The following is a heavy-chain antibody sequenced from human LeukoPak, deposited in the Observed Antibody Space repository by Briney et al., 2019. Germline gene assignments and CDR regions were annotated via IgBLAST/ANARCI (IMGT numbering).Heavy chain of an antibody. V-gene: IGHV3-23*01. D-gene: IGHD1-26*01. J-gene: IGHJ4*02. CDR2: ISPTGGST. Sequence: GGSLRLSCAASGFTFSSYAMNWVRQAPGKGLEWVSAISPTGGSTYYADSVKGRFTISRDNSKNTLFLQMNSLRAEDTAVYYCAKKDGGSYCFDHWGQGSLVTVSS. CDR3: AKKDGGSYCFDH. CDR1: GFTFSSYA.